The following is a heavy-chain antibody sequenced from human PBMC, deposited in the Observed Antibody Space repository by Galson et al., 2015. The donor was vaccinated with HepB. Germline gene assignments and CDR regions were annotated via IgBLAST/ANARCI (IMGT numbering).Heavy chain of an antibody. D-gene: IGHD3-22*01. J-gene: IGHJ3*02. Sequence: TLSLTCTVSGGSISSGGYYWSWIRQHPGKGLEWIGYIYYSGSTYYNPSLKSRVTISVATSKNQLSLKLSPVTAADTAVYYCAVPYYYDSSGLKGGAFDIWGQGTMVTVSS. CDR3: AVPYYYDSSGLKGGAFDI. CDR2: IYYSGST. V-gene: IGHV4-31*03. CDR1: GGSISSGGYY.